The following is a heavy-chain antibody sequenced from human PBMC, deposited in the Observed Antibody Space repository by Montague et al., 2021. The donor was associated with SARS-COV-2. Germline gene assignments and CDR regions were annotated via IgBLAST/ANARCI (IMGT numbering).Heavy chain of an antibody. CDR1: GGSISSGSYY. CDR2: IYTSGST. Sequence: TLSLTCTVSGGSISSGSYYWSWIRQPAGKGLEWIGRIYTSGSTNYNPSLKSRVRLSIDNPKNQFSLKLESLTAADTAVYYCVRDGGNWYYFDYWGQGALVTVSS. CDR3: VRDGGNWYYFDY. J-gene: IGHJ4*02. D-gene: IGHD3-16*01. V-gene: IGHV4-61*02.